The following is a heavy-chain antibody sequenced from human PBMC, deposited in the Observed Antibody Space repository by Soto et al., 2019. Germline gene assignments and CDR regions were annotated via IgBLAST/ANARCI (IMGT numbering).Heavy chain of an antibody. Sequence: EVQLLESGGGLVLPGGSLRLSCAASGFTFSSYAMHWVRQAPGKGLECVSAITSNGGNTDYANSVKGRFTISRDNSKNTLYLQMGSLRAEDMAVYYCARRIPFGYGMDVWGQGTTVTVSS. D-gene: IGHD2-21*01. CDR1: GFTFSSYA. CDR2: ITSNGGNT. CDR3: ARRIPFGYGMDV. J-gene: IGHJ6*02. V-gene: IGHV3-64*01.